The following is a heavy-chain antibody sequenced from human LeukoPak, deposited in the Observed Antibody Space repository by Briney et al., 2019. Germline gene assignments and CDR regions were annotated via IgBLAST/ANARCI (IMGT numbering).Heavy chain of an antibody. Sequence: GASVKVSCKASGYTFTSYGISWVRQAPGQGLEWMGWISAYNGNTNYAQKLQGRVTVTTDTSTSTAYMELRSLRSDDTAVYYCARSYGYYDSSGYYGLYYYYGMDVWGQGTTVTVSS. V-gene: IGHV1-18*01. J-gene: IGHJ6*02. CDR3: ARSYGYYDSSGYYGLYYYYGMDV. D-gene: IGHD3-22*01. CDR2: ISAYNGNT. CDR1: GYTFTSYG.